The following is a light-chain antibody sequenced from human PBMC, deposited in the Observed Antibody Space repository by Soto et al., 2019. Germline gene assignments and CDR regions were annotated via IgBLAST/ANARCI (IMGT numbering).Light chain of an antibody. CDR3: LQHNSYPSIT. CDR1: QSVSNY. J-gene: IGKJ5*01. CDR2: GAS. V-gene: IGKV3-11*01. Sequence: EIVLTQSPATLSLSPGERATLSCRASQSVSNYLAWYQQKPGQAPRLLISGASNRATGIPARFSGSGSGTDFTLTISSLEPEDFAIYYCLQHNSYPSITFGQGTRLEIK.